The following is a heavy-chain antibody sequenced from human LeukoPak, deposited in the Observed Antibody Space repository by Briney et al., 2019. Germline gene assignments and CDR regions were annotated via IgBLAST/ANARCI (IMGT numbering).Heavy chain of an antibody. CDR3: ARGSGDSSGYYSPKYYFDY. Sequence: SETLSLTCAVYGGSFSGYYWSWIRQPPGKGLEWIGEINHSGSTNYNPSLKSRVTISVDTSKNQFSLKLSSVTAADTAVYYCARGSGDSSGYYSPKYYFDYWGQGTLVTVSS. J-gene: IGHJ4*02. V-gene: IGHV4-34*01. CDR1: GGSFSGYY. D-gene: IGHD3-22*01. CDR2: INHSGST.